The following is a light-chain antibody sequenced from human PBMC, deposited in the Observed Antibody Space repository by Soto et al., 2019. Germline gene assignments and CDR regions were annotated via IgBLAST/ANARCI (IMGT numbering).Light chain of an antibody. CDR3: QQYGTSMYT. CDR2: GAS. J-gene: IGKJ2*01. CDR1: QSVNNNY. Sequence: EIVLTQSPGTLSLSPGRRATVSCRASQSVNNNYLAWYQQRPGQAPRLLIYGASNRAAGIPDRVSGSGSGTDFPLTISRLEPEDFAMYYCQQYGTSMYTFGQGTNLEFK. V-gene: IGKV3-20*01.